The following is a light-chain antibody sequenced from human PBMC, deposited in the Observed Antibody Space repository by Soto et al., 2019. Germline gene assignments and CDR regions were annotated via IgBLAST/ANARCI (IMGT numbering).Light chain of an antibody. Sequence: QSVLTQPPSASGTPGQRVTISCSGSNSNIGNKYVYWYQQLPGTAPKLLMYRNNHRPSGVPDRFSGSKSGTSASLAISGLRSEDEADYYCAAWDHGVGGPAFGGGTKVTVL. CDR3: AAWDHGVGGPA. V-gene: IGLV1-47*01. CDR2: RNN. CDR1: NSNIGNKY. J-gene: IGLJ3*02.